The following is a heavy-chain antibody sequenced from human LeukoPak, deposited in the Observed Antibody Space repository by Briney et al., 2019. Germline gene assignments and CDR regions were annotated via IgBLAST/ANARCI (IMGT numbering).Heavy chain of an antibody. V-gene: IGHV3-23*01. J-gene: IGHJ4*02. D-gene: IGHD6-19*01. CDR3: AKGADYGSGRVDY. Sequence: PGGSLRLSCAASGLTFSRYAMTWVRQAPGRGLEWVSTISDSGVYADSVKGRFTISRDNSKNTLYLQMNSLRAEDTAEYYCAKGADYGSGRVDYWGQGTLVTVSS. CDR2: ISDSGV. CDR1: GLTFSRYA.